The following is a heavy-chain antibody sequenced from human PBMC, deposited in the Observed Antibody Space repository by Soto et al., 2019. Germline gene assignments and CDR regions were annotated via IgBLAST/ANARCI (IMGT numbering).Heavy chain of an antibody. D-gene: IGHD4-17*01. J-gene: IGHJ4*02. V-gene: IGHV3-33*01. Sequence: QVQLVESGGGVVQPGRSLRLSCAASGFTFSSYGMHWVRQAPGKGLEWVAVIWYDGSNKYYADSVKGRFTISRDNSKNTLYLQMNSLRAEDTAVYYCAREVAHGVFDYWGQGPLVTVSS. CDR2: IWYDGSNK. CDR3: AREVAHGVFDY. CDR1: GFTFSSYG.